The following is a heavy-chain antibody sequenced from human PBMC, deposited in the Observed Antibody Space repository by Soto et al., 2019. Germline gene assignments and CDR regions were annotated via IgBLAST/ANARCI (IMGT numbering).Heavy chain of an antibody. D-gene: IGHD2-15*01. Sequence: LRLSCAASGFSFGDYYMYWIRQAPGKGLEWVSYISSSSSTYTKFAGSVKGRFTISRDNAKNSLYLQMNSLRAEDTAVYYCARHDAAALGYFDYWGQGTLVTVSS. CDR2: ISSSSSTYT. CDR3: ARHDAAALGYFDY. V-gene: IGHV3-11*06. J-gene: IGHJ4*02. CDR1: GFSFGDYY.